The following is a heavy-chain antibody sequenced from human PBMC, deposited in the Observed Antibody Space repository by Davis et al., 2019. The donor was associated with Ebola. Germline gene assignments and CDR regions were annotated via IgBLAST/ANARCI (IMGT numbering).Heavy chain of an antibody. V-gene: IGHV3-7*01. Sequence: GGSLRLSCAASGFTFSSYWMSWVRQAPGKGLEWVANIKQDGSEKYYVDSAKGRFTISRDNAKNTLYLQMNSLRAEDTAVYYCARGGDIVVVPAAGGYNWFDPWGQGTLVTVSS. CDR2: IKQDGSEK. D-gene: IGHD2-2*01. CDR1: GFTFSSYW. CDR3: ARGGDIVVVPAAGGYNWFDP. J-gene: IGHJ5*02.